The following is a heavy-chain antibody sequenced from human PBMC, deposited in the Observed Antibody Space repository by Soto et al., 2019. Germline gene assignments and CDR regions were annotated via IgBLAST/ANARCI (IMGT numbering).Heavy chain of an antibody. CDR3: ARVEAVAGLYNYHGLDV. CDR2: IVPIFGTT. CDR1: GGTFSNYA. Sequence: QVQLVQSGAEVKKPGSSVKVSCKVSGGTFSNYAIDWVRLAPGHGLEWMGGIVPIFGTTYYTQKFQGRATIIADDSTPTANLEMSSLRSEDTAIYYCARVEAVAGLYNYHGLDVWGQGTAVTVSS. J-gene: IGHJ6*02. V-gene: IGHV1-69*12. D-gene: IGHD6-19*01.